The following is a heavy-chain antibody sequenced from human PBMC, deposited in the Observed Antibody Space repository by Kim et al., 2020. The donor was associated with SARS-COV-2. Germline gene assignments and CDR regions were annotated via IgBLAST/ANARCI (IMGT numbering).Heavy chain of an antibody. Sequence: GGSLRLSCAASGFTFSSYAMHWVRQAPGKGLEYVSAISSNGGSTYYANSVKGRFTISRDNSKNTLYLQMGSLRAEDMAVYYCARAGGFYYDILTGYIKDDAFDIWGQGTMVTVSS. J-gene: IGHJ3*02. CDR2: ISSNGGST. CDR3: ARAGGFYYDILTGYIKDDAFDI. D-gene: IGHD3-9*01. CDR1: GFTFSSYA. V-gene: IGHV3-64*01.